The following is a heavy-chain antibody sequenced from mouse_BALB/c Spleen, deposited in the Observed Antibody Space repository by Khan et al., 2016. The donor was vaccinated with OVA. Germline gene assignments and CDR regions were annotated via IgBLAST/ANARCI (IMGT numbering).Heavy chain of an antibody. J-gene: IGHJ3*01. Sequence: QVQLKQSGAELVKPGASVKLSCKASGYTFTSYDINWVRQRPEQGLEWIGWMFPGDGSTKYNENFKGKATLTTDKSSSTAYMQLSRLTSEDSGAYCCARGGYGGFAYWGQGTRVTVSA. CDR2: MFPGDGST. CDR3: ARGGYGGFAY. V-gene: IGHV1-85*01. D-gene: IGHD2-14*01. CDR1: GYTFTSYD.